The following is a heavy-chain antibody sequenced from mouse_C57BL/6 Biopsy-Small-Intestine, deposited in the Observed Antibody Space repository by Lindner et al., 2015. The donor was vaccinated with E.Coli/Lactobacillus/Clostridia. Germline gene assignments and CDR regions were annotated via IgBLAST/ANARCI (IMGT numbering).Heavy chain of an antibody. CDR1: GYAFSNYW. J-gene: IGHJ4*01. D-gene: IGHD1-1*01. Sequence: VQLQESGAELVKPGASVKLSCKGSGYAFSNYWMNWVKQRPGRGLEWIGQIYPGYGDTNYNGKFEGKATLTADKSSRTAYMQLSSLTSEDSAVYFCATIYVYGSTYYYAMDYWGQGTSVTVSS. CDR3: ATIYVYGSTYYYAMDY. V-gene: IGHV1-80*01. CDR2: IYPGYGDT.